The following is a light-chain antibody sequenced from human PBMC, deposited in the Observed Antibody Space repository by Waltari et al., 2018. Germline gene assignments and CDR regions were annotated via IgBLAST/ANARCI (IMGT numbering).Light chain of an antibody. Sequence: QSALTQPASVSGSPGQSITIPCTGTSSDVGGYNYVSWYQQHPGNVPKLLIFDVSNRPSGVSNRFSGSKSGNRASLTISGLQAEDESDYYCCSFTSRSTWVFGGGTKLTVL. CDR3: CSFTSRSTWV. V-gene: IGLV2-14*01. CDR2: DVS. J-gene: IGLJ3*02. CDR1: SSDVGGYNY.